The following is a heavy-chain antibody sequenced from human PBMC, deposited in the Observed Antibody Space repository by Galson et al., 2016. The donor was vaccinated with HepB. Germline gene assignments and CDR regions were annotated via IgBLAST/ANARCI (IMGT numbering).Heavy chain of an antibody. D-gene: IGHD5-12*01. Sequence: SVKVSCKASGFTFTSSAVQWVRQARGQRLEWIGWIVVGSGNTNYAQKFQERVTITRDMSTSTAYMELSSLRSEDTAVYYCAAYSGYDFDYYYCMDVWGQGTTVTVSS. V-gene: IGHV1-58*01. CDR3: AAYSGYDFDYYYCMDV. J-gene: IGHJ6*02. CDR1: GFTFTSSA. CDR2: IVVGSGNT.